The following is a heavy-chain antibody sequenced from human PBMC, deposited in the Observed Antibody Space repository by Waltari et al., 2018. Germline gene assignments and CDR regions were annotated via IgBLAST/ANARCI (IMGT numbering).Heavy chain of an antibody. V-gene: IGHV4-61*02. Sequence: QVQLQQWGPGLVKPSQTLSLTCTVSGGSISSGSYYWSWIRQPAGKGLEWIGRIYTSGSTNYNPSLKSRVTISVDTSKNQFSLKLSSVTAADTAVYYCASEPPLFSTLFDYWGQGTLVTVSS. CDR3: ASEPPLFSTLFDY. J-gene: IGHJ4*02. CDR2: IYTSGST. CDR1: GGSISSGSYY.